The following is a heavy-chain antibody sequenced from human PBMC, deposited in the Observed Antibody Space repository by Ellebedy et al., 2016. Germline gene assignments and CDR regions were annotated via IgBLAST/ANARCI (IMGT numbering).Heavy chain of an antibody. CDR1: GGSISSGGYY. J-gene: IGHJ4*02. Sequence: LRLSCTVSGGSISSGGYYWSWIRQHPGKGLEWIGYIYYSGSTYYNPSLKSRVTISVDTSKNQFSLKLSSVTAADTAVYYCASITMIGSYFDYWGQGTLVTVSS. D-gene: IGHD3-22*01. CDR3: ASITMIGSYFDY. CDR2: IYYSGST. V-gene: IGHV4-31*03.